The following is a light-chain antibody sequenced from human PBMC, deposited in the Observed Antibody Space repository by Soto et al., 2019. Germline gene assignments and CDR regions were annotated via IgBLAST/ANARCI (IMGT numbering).Light chain of an antibody. CDR1: QGIASD. Sequence: AIQMTQSPSSLSASVGDRVTLTCRASQGIASDLAWYQQKPGKAPNLLIYGASTLQSGVPSRFSGSGSGTDFTLTISSLQPEDFGSYYCLQDYNYPRTFGQGTKVEV. CDR3: LQDYNYPRT. V-gene: IGKV1-6*01. J-gene: IGKJ1*01. CDR2: GAS.